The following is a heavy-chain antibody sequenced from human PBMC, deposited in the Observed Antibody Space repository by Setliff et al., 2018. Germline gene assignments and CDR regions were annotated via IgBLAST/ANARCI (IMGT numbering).Heavy chain of an antibody. D-gene: IGHD2-21*02. CDR1: GFTFSIYS. CDR2: TSSGSNSI. CDR3: AKSGGDHCCPLYHHYYMDV. Sequence: GGSLRLSCAASGFTFSIYSMNWVRQAPGKGLEWISYTSSGSNSIYYADPVMGRFTISRDNARNSLYLQMNRLRPEDTAVYYCAKSGGDHCCPLYHHYYMDVWGTGTTVTVSS. J-gene: IGHJ6*03. V-gene: IGHV3-48*01.